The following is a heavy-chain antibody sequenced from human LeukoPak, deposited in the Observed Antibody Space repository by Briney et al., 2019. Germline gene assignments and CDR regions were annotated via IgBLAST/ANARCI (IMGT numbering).Heavy chain of an antibody. J-gene: IGHJ4*02. CDR1: GFTFDDYA. D-gene: IGHD3-3*01. V-gene: IGHV3-9*03. CDR3: AKDIGYDFWSGYLDY. CDR2: ISWNSGSI. Sequence: PGRSLRLSCAASGFTFDDYAMHWVWQAPGKGLEWVSGISWNSGSIGYADSVKGRFTISRDNAKNSLYLQMNSLRAEDMALYYCAKDIGYDFWSGYLDYWGQGTLVTVSS.